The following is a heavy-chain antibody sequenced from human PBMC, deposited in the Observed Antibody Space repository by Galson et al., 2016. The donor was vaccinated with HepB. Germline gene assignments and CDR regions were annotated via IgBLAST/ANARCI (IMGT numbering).Heavy chain of an antibody. Sequence: SETLSLTCTVSGGSISSSSYYWGWIRQPPGKGLEWIGSIYYSGSTYYNPSLKSRVTISVDTSKNQFSLKLSSVTAADTAVYYCARHQIFRYCSSISCYKAPYYFDYWGHGILVTVSS. J-gene: IGHJ4*01. CDR3: ARHQIFRYCSSISCYKAPYYFDY. CDR1: GGSISSSSYY. V-gene: IGHV4-39*01. D-gene: IGHD2-2*02. CDR2: IYYSGST.